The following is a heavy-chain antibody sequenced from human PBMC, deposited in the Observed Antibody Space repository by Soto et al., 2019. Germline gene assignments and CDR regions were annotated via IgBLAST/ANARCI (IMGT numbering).Heavy chain of an antibody. CDR3: AGGQYYFDY. CDR1: GFPFSSYG. D-gene: IGHD2-15*01. CDR2: ISYDGTNQ. J-gene: IGHJ4*02. V-gene: IGHV3-30*03. Sequence: QVQLVESGGDVVQPGRSLRLSCAASGFPFSSYGMHWVRQAPGKGLDWVALISYDGTNQYYADSVKGRFTVARDNSKNTLYLHMSSLRAEDTAVYYCAGGQYYFDYCGQGTLVSVSS.